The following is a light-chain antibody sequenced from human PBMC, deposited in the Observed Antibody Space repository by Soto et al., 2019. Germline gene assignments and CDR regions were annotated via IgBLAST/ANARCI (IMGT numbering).Light chain of an antibody. CDR2: GAS. Sequence: IVLSPSAGTVSLSPWERAPLSCMASPSVSISYLAWYQQKPGQAPRLLIYGASSRATGTPDRFSGSESGTDFTLTISSFEPEDSAVYYCQEDGFLPKTVCQGTNVDI. CDR3: QEDGFLPKT. V-gene: IGKV3-20*01. CDR1: PSVSISY. J-gene: IGKJ1*01.